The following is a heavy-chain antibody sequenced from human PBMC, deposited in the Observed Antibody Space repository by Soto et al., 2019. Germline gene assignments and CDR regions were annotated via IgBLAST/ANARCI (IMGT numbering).Heavy chain of an antibody. D-gene: IGHD4-17*01. Sequence: QVQLQESGPGLVKPSQTLSLTCTVSGGSISSGGYYWSWIRQHPGKGLEWIGYIYYSGSTYYNPSLKSRVTVSVDTSKNQFSLKLSSVTAADTAVYYCARGRGTVTTVTTHLDYWGQGTLVTVSS. CDR1: GGSISSGGYY. CDR2: IYYSGST. V-gene: IGHV4-31*03. J-gene: IGHJ4*02. CDR3: ARGRGTVTTVTTHLDY.